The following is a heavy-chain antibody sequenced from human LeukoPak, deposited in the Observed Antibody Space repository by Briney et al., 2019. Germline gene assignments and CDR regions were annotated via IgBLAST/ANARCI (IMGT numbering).Heavy chain of an antibody. V-gene: IGHV3-7*01. CDR2: IKQDGSEK. J-gene: IGHJ4*02. CDR1: GFIFSGYW. D-gene: IGHD3-10*01. Sequence: GGSLRLSCAASGFIFSGYWMTWVRQVPGKGLEWVANIKQDGSEKYYVDSVKGRFTISRDNAKKSLYLHMNSLRAEDTAVYYCARGSLVHYYGSGSYRIRAGFDSWGQGTLVTVSS. CDR3: ARGSLVHYYGSGSYRIRAGFDS.